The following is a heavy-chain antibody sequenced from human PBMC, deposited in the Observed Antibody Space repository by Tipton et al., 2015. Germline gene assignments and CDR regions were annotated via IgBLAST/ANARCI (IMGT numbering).Heavy chain of an antibody. D-gene: IGHD5-18*01. J-gene: IGHJ4*02. V-gene: IGHV3-9*01. CDR2: ISWNSVTK. CDR1: EFAFDDYA. CDR3: AKDFNGYSYGLGFDK. Sequence: SLRLSCAASEFAFDDYAMHWVRQGPGKGLEWVSGISWNSVTKRYADSVKGRFTISRDNAKNSLYLQMNSLRAEDTAFYYCAKDFNGYSYGLGFDKWGQGTLVTVSS.